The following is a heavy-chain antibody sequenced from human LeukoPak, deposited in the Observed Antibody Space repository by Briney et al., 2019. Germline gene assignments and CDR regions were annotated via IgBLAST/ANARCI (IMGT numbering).Heavy chain of an antibody. CDR3: AKEGRLTVAAVVVENYFDY. J-gene: IGHJ4*02. V-gene: IGHV3-23*01. D-gene: IGHD3-22*01. CDR2: ISGSGGDT. CDR1: RFTFSRSA. Sequence: GGSLRLSCSASRFTFSRSAMSWVRQAAGKGLEWVSGISGSGGDTYYTDSVKGRFTISRDNSKTTVYLQMNSLRTEDTATYYCAKEGRLTVAAVVVENYFDYWGQGTPVTVSA.